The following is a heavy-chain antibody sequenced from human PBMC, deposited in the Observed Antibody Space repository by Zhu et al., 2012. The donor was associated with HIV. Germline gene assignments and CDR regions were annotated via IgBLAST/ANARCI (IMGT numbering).Heavy chain of an antibody. Sequence: QVQLVQSGSELKKPGASVKVSCKASGYSFTNYAMNWVRQAPGQGLEWMGWINTNTGNPTFAQGFTGRFVFSLDTSVNTTYLQISSLKAEDTAVYYCARDFKRGCTYGLGYYYYYMDVWGKGTTVTVSS. J-gene: IGHJ6*03. D-gene: IGHD5-18*01. CDR3: ARDFKRGCTYGLGYYYYYMDV. CDR2: INTNTGNP. CDR1: GYSFTNYA. V-gene: IGHV7-4-1*02.